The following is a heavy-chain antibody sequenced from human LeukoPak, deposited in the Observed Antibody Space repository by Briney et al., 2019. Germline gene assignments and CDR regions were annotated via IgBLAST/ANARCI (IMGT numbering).Heavy chain of an antibody. Sequence: ASVKVSCKASGYTFTGYYMHWVRQAPGLGLAWMGWINPDSGGTNYAQKFQGRVTMTRDTAISTVYMELSRLRSDDTAVYYCARTYSSYMSNSEFDYWGQGTLVTVSS. CDR2: INPDSGGT. CDR3: ARTYSSYMSNSEFDY. D-gene: IGHD1-1*01. CDR1: GYTFTGYY. V-gene: IGHV1-2*02. J-gene: IGHJ4*02.